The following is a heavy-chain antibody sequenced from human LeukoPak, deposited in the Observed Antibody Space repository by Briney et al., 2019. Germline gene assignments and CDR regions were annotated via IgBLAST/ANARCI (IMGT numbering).Heavy chain of an antibody. Sequence: PSETLSLTCTVSGGSISSYYWSWIRQPPGKGLEWIGYIYYSGSTNYNPSLKSRVTISVDTSKNQFFLKLSSVTAADTAVYYCAAGGYSYGTLNWGQGTLVTVSS. CDR2: IYYSGST. CDR1: GGSISSYY. J-gene: IGHJ4*02. V-gene: IGHV4-59*08. D-gene: IGHD5-18*01. CDR3: AAGGYSYGTLN.